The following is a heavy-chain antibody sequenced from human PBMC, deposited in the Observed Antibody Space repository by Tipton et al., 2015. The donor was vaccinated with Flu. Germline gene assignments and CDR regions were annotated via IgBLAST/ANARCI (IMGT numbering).Heavy chain of an antibody. D-gene: IGHD7-27*01. CDR2: ISSSGNTI. V-gene: IGHV3-48*03. Sequence: SLRLSCTASGFTFSRYDMSWVRQAPGKGLEWLSYISSSGNTISYADSVRGRFSISRDNAKTSLYLQLNSLRAEDTAVYFCASLTGDDYWGQGNLVTVSS. CDR3: ASLTGDDY. J-gene: IGHJ4*02. CDR1: GFTFSRYD.